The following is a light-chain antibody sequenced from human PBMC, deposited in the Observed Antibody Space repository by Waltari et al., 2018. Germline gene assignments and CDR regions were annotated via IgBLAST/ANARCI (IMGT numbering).Light chain of an antibody. Sequence: EILLTQSPGTLSLSPGERATFSCRASQGVSRHLAWYQQKPGQAPRLLIYDESTTAAGIPDRFSGSGSGTDFSLTISRLEAEDFAVYYCQHHVRLPATFGHGTKVEIK. CDR2: DES. J-gene: IGKJ1*01. CDR3: QHHVRLPAT. CDR1: QGVSRH. V-gene: IGKV3-20*01.